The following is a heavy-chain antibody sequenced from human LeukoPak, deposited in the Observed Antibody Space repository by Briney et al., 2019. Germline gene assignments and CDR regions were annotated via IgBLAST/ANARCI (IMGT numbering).Heavy chain of an antibody. D-gene: IGHD3-10*01. CDR3: ARDVLLWFGESTGRPGYMDV. CDR2: ISWNSGSI. Sequence: GGSLRLSCAASGFTFDDYAMHWVRQAPGKGLEWVSGISWNSGSIGYADSVKGRFTISRDNAKNTLYLQMNSLRAEDTAVYYCARDVLLWFGESTGRPGYMDVWGKGTTVTISS. V-gene: IGHV3-9*01. CDR1: GFTFDDYA. J-gene: IGHJ6*03.